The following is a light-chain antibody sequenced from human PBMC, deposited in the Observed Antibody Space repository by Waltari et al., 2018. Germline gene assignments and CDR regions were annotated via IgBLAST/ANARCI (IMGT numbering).Light chain of an antibody. CDR3: QQSYSTPWT. CDR2: VAS. CDR1: QSISSY. J-gene: IGKJ1*01. V-gene: IGKV1-39*01. Sequence: DIQITHSPSSLSASVGNRITTTCRASQSISSYLNWYQQKPGKAPKRLIYVASSLESGVPSRFSGSGSGTDFTLTISSLQPEDFATYYCQQSYSTPWTFGQGTKVEIK.